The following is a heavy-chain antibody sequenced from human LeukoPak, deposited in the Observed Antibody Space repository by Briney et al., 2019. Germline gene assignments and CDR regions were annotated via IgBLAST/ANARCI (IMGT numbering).Heavy chain of an antibody. V-gene: IGHV3-23*01. CDR1: GFTFSSYA. Sequence: PGGSLRLSCAASGFTFSSYAMHWVRQAPGKGLEWVSAISGSGGSTYYADSVKGRFTISRDNSKNMLYLQMNSLRAEDTAVFYCAKDYYYGSGSYYTEFDYWGQGTLVAVSS. D-gene: IGHD3-10*01. J-gene: IGHJ4*02. CDR3: AKDYYYGSGSYYTEFDY. CDR2: ISGSGGST.